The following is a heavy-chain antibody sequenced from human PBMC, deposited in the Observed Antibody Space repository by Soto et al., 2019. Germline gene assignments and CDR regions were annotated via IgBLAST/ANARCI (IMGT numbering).Heavy chain of an antibody. CDR3: ARDYCSGGSCYSDAFDI. D-gene: IGHD2-15*01. J-gene: IGHJ3*02. CDR1: GYTFTSYD. Sequence: QVQLVQSGAEVKKPGASVKVSCKASGYTFTSYDINWVRQATGQGLEWMGWMHSNSGNTGYAQKFQGRVTMTRDISTSTAYMELSRLRSEDTAVYYCARDYCSGGSCYSDAFDIWGQGTMVTVSS. V-gene: IGHV1-8*01. CDR2: MHSNSGNT.